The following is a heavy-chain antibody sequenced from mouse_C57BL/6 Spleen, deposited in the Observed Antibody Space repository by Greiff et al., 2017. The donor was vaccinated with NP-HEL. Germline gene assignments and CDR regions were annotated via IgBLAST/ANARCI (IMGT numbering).Heavy chain of an antibody. CDR1: GYSFTDYN. CDR2: INPNYGTT. V-gene: IGHV1-39*01. CDR3: AREGNYDYDGRFAY. D-gene: IGHD2-4*01. Sequence: EVQLQQSGPELVKPGASVKISCKASGYSFTDYNMNWVKQSNGQSLEWIGVINPNYGTTSYNQKFKGKATLTVDQYSSTAYMQLNSLTSEDSAVYYCAREGNYDYDGRFAYWGQGTLVTVAA. J-gene: IGHJ3*01.